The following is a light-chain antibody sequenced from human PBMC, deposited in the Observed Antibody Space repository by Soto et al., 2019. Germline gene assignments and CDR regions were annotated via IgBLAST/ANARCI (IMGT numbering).Light chain of an antibody. J-gene: IGLJ1*01. V-gene: IGLV2-8*01. CDR3: NSYADSNNYV. Sequence: QSALTQPPSASGSPGQSGTMSCTGTSSDVGGYNYVSWYQQHPGKAPKLMIYEVSKRPSGVPDRFSGSKSGNTASLTVSGLQAEDEADYYCNSYADSNNYVFGTGTKVTVL. CDR1: SSDVGGYNY. CDR2: EVS.